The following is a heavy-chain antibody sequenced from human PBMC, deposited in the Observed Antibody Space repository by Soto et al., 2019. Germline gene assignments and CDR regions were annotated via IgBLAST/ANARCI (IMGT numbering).Heavy chain of an antibody. J-gene: IGHJ6*02. V-gene: IGHV4-31*03. CDR3: ARDDHIVVVPTSLGAMDV. Sequence: TLSLTSTVSGGSISSGGYYWSWIRQHPGKGLEWIGYIYYGGSTYYNPSLKSRATISGDTSKNQFSLKLTSVTAADSAVYYCARDDHIVVVPTSLGAMDVWGQGTTVTVSS. CDR2: IYYGGST. CDR1: GGSISSGGYY. D-gene: IGHD2-2*01.